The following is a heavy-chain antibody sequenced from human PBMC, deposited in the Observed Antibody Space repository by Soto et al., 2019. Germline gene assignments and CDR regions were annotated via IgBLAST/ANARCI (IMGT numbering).Heavy chain of an antibody. CDR2: ISNYNGIT. CDR1: GYIFTSYG. CDR3: AASMGGPGTYVS. Sequence: QVPLVQSGAEVKKPGASVKVSCKASGYIFTSYGISWVRQAPGEGLEWMGWISNYNGITNYAQKVQGRVTMTTDRSTSTAYMGLRRLSSDDTAVYYCAASMGGPGTYVSWGQGTLGTVSS. D-gene: IGHD3-10*01. V-gene: IGHV1-18*01. J-gene: IGHJ4*02.